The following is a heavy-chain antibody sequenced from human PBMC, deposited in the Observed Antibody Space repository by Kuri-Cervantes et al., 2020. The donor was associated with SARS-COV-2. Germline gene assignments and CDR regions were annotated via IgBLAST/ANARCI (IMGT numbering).Heavy chain of an antibody. CDR1: GYTFTSSG. V-gene: IGHV1-18*01. CDR2: ITAYNGNT. Sequence: SPKLSCKASGYTFTSSGISWVRQAPGQGLEWMGWITAYNGNTNYAQKFQGRVTMTRNTSISTAYMELTSLRPEDTAVYYSARGRARYSCGWLRPDILFYYMDVWGKGTTVTVSS. J-gene: IGHJ6*03. CDR3: ARGRARYSCGWLRPDILFYYMDV. D-gene: IGHD6-19*01.